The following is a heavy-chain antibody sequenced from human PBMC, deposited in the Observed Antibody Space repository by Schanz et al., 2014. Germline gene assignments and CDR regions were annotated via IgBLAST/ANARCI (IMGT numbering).Heavy chain of an antibody. Sequence: QEQLVESGGGLVKPGGSLRLSCAASGFTFSDYYMSWIRQAPGKGLEWVSGISGGGGTRNYADSVKGRFTVFRDNSKRTLYLEINDPRAEDTAVYYCAKDSCSSTTCYGYGMDVWGQGSTXTVSS. D-gene: IGHD2-2*01. J-gene: IGHJ6*02. CDR3: AKDSCSSTTCYGYGMDV. CDR2: ISGGGGTR. V-gene: IGHV3-11*01. CDR1: GFTFSDYY.